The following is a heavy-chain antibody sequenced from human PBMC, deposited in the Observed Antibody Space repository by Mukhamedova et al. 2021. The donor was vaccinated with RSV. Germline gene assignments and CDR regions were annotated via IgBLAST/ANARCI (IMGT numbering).Heavy chain of an antibody. J-gene: IGHJ4*02. V-gene: IGHV3-21*01. CDR3: ARGRGAPDY. CDR2: ISSSSYI. D-gene: IGHD3-10*01. CDR1: SYS. Sequence: SYSMNWVRQAPGKGLEWVSSISSSSYIYYADSVKGRFTISRDNAKNSLYLQMNSLRAEDTAVYYCARGRGAPDYWGQGTLVTVSS.